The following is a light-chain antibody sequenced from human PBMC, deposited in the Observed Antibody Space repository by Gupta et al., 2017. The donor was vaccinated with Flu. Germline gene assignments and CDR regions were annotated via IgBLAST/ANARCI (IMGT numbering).Light chain of an antibody. V-gene: IGKV3-20*01. J-gene: IGKJ2*01. Sequence: GTLSLLSAERGTTTCSASQSSSSSYLAWYQQTPGQAPRLLIYGASSRATGIPDRFSGSGSGTDFTLTISRLEAEDFAVYYCLQYGRSPRTFGQGTKLEIK. CDR3: LQYGRSPRT. CDR1: QSSSSSY. CDR2: GAS.